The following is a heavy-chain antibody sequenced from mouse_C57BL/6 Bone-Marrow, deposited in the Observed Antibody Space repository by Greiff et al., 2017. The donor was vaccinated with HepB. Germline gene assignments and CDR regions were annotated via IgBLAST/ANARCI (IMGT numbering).Heavy chain of an antibody. Sequence: DVMLVESGGGLVKPGGSLKLSCAASGFTFSSYAMSWVRQTPEKRLEWVATISDGGSYTYYPDNVKGRFTISRDKAKNNLYLQMSHLKSEDTAMYYCARDSLYYYFDYWGQGTTLTVSS. CDR2: ISDGGSYT. CDR1: GFTFSSYA. D-gene: IGHD6-2*01. J-gene: IGHJ2*01. CDR3: ARDSLYYYFDY. V-gene: IGHV5-4*01.